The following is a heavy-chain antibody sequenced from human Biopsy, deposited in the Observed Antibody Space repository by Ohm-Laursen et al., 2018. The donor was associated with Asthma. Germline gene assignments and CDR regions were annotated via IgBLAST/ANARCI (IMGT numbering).Heavy chain of an antibody. Sequence: SLRLSCTASGFTFSDYDMHWVRQAPGKGLEWAAVISYDGTNKDYADSVKGRFTFSRDNSQNTLSLEMNSLRVEDTAVYYCARDLRSDNWNPWGMDVWGLGTTVTAAS. CDR3: ARDLRSDNWNPWGMDV. D-gene: IGHD1-20*01. CDR1: GFTFSDYD. J-gene: IGHJ6*02. CDR2: ISYDGTNK. V-gene: IGHV3-30-3*01.